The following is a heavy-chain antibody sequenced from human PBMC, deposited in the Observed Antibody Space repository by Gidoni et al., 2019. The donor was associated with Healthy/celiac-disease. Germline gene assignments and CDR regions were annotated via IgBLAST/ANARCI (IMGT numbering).Heavy chain of an antibody. CDR1: GFIFSSYS. CDR2: ISSSSSYI. V-gene: IGHV3-21*01. Sequence: EVQLVESGGGLVKPGGSLSLSCAASGFIFSSYSMNWVRQAPGKGLEWVSSISSSSSYIYYADSVKGRFTISRDNAKNSLYLQMNSLRAEDTAVYYCASWGYNWNYVDYWGQGTLVTVSS. CDR3: ASWGYNWNYVDY. J-gene: IGHJ4*02. D-gene: IGHD1-20*01.